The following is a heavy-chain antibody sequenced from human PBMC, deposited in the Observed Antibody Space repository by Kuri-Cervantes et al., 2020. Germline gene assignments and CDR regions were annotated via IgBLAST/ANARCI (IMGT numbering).Heavy chain of an antibody. Sequence: GSLRLSCTVSGGSISSSSYYWGWIRQPPGKGLEWIGSIYYSGSTYYNPSLKSRVTISVDTSKNQFSLKLSSVTAADTAVYYCAREGSKGQILWFGGSGMDVWGQGTTVTVSS. CDR1: GGSISSSSYY. V-gene: IGHV4-39*02. D-gene: IGHD3-10*01. J-gene: IGHJ6*02. CDR3: AREGSKGQILWFGGSGMDV. CDR2: IYYSGST.